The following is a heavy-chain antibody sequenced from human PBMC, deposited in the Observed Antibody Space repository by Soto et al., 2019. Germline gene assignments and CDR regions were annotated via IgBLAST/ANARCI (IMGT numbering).Heavy chain of an antibody. D-gene: IGHD3-10*01. Sequence: QVQLQESGPGLVKPSETLSLTCTVSGGSISSYYWSWIRQPPGKGLEWIGYIYYSGSTNYNPSLKSRVTISVDTSKNQFSLKLSSVTAADTAVYYCARYLWFGELSRDGYYYGMDVWGQGTTVTVSS. V-gene: IGHV4-59*01. CDR2: IYYSGST. CDR3: ARYLWFGELSRDGYYYGMDV. J-gene: IGHJ6*02. CDR1: GGSISSYY.